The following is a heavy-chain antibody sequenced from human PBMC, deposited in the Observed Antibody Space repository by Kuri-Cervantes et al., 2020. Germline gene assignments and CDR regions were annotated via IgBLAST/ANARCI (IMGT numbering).Heavy chain of an antibody. CDR2: ISSSSSYI. CDR1: GFTFSNAW. Sequence: LSLTCAASGFTFSNAWMSWVRQAPGKGLEWVSSISSSSSYIYYADSVKGRFTISRENAKNSLYLQMNSLRDEDTAVYYCARVLEVVPAAILDPDAFDIWGQGTMVTVSS. V-gene: IGHV3-21*01. D-gene: IGHD2-2*02. J-gene: IGHJ3*02. CDR3: ARVLEVVPAAILDPDAFDI.